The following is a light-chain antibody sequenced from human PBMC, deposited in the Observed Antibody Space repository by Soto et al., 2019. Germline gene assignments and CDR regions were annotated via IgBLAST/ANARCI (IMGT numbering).Light chain of an antibody. CDR2: AAS. Sequence: DLQMNHYPSSLSASVGERVTITCRASQGIRNDLGWYQQKPGKAPKRLIYAASSLQSGVPSRFSGSGSGTEFTLTISSLQPEDFTPYYCLHYTSYRRTFGQGTKVDI. CDR1: QGIRND. CDR3: LHYTSYRRT. V-gene: IGKV1-17*01. J-gene: IGKJ1*01.